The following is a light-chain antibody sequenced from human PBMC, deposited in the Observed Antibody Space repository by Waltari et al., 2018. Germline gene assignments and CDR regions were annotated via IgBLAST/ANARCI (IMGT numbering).Light chain of an antibody. J-gene: IGLJ3*02. CDR1: DLPKTY. V-gene: IGLV3-10*01. CDR3: YSTDSSGNHRV. CDR2: KDT. Sequence: SYELTQPPSVSVSPGQTARITCSGDDLPKTYAYWYQQKPGQAPVVVIYKDTKRPSGIPERFAGSSSGTMATFTISGAQVEDEADYYCYSTDSSGNHRVFGRGTKLTVL.